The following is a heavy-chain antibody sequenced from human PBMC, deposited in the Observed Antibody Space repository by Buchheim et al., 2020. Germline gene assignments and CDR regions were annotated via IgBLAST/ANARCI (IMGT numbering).Heavy chain of an antibody. D-gene: IGHD6-19*01. V-gene: IGHV3-48*03. Sequence: EVQLVESGGGLVQPGGSLRLSCAASGFTFSSYEMNWVRQAPGKGLEWVSYITSGGSSIYYADSVKGRFTISRDTATNSLDLQMNSLRAEDTAVYYCARGRSSGWLKYFDYWGQGTL. CDR1: GFTFSSYE. CDR3: ARGRSSGWLKYFDY. CDR2: ITSGGSSI. J-gene: IGHJ4*02.